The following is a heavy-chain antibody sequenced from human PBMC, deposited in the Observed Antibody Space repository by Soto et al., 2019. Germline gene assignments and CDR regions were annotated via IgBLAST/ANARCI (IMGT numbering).Heavy chain of an antibody. J-gene: IGHJ4*02. Sequence: SETLSLTCAVYGGSFSGYYWSWIRQPPGKGLEWIGEINHSGSTNYNPSLKSRVTISVDTSKNQFSLKLSSVTAADTAVYYCARLRYCSSTSCYFRFDYRGQGTLVTVSS. V-gene: IGHV4-34*01. CDR2: INHSGST. D-gene: IGHD2-2*01. CDR3: ARLRYCSSTSCYFRFDY. CDR1: GGSFSGYY.